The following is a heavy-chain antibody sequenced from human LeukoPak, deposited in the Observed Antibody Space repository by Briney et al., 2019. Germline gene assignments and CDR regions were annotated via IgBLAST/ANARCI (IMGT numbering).Heavy chain of an antibody. CDR1: GFTFSSYA. Sequence: GGSLRLSCAASGFTFSSYAMNWVRQAPGKGLEWVSAISSAGGSTYYADSVKGRFTISRDNSKHTLFLQMNSLRAEDTAVYYCAKGGYCDGVSCYGYYYMGVWGKGTTVTVS. CDR3: AKGGYCDGVSCYGYYYMGV. D-gene: IGHD2-15*01. CDR2: ISSAGGST. V-gene: IGHV3-23*01. J-gene: IGHJ6*03.